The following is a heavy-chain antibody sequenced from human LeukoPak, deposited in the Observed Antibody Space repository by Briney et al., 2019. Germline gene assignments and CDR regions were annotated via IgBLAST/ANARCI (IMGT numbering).Heavy chain of an antibody. CDR2: ISYDGSNK. CDR3: AKDHGGSGSYSDY. D-gene: IGHD1-26*01. V-gene: IGHV3-30*18. CDR1: GFTFSSYG. J-gene: IGHJ4*02. Sequence: GGSLRLSCAASGFTFSSYGMHWVRQAPGKGLEWVAVISYDGSNKYYADCVKGRFTISRDNSKNTLYLQMNSLRAEDTAVYYCAKDHGGSGSYSDYWGQGTLVTVSS.